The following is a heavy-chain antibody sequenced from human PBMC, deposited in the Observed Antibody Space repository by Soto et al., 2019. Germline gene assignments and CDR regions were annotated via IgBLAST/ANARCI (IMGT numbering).Heavy chain of an antibody. CDR3: ARDLGGYSSKMFDY. Sequence: GGSLRLSCAASGFTFSGYSMNWVRQAPGKGLEWVSFIGSSISTIYYADSVKGRFTIFRDNAKNSLYLQLNSLRDEDTGVYYCARDLGGYSSKMFDYWGQGALVTVSS. J-gene: IGHJ4*02. V-gene: IGHV3-48*02. D-gene: IGHD5-18*01. CDR2: IGSSISTI. CDR1: GFTFSGYS.